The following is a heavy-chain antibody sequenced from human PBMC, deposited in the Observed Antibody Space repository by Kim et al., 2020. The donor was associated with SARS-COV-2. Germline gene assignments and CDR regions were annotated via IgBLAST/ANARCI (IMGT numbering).Heavy chain of an antibody. Sequence: SVKVSCKASGGTFSSYAISWVRQAPGQGLEWMGGIIPIFGTANYAQKFQGRVTITADESTSTAYMELSSLRSEDTAVYYCASAYCGGDCYTYYFDYWGQGTLVTVSS. V-gene: IGHV1-69*13. CDR1: GGTFSSYA. CDR3: ASAYCGGDCYTYYFDY. D-gene: IGHD2-21*01. J-gene: IGHJ4*02. CDR2: IIPIFGTA.